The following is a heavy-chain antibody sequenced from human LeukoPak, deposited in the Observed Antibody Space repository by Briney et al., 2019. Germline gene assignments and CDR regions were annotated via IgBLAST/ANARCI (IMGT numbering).Heavy chain of an antibody. CDR3: ARDDGAAAGIYDY. J-gene: IGHJ4*02. Sequence: AGGSLRLSCAASGFTFSSYSMNWVRQAPGKGLEWVSYISSSSSTIYYADSVKGRSTISRDNAKNSLYLQMNSLRAEDTAVYYCARDDGAAAGIYDYWGQGTLVTVSS. D-gene: IGHD6-13*01. CDR1: GFTFSSYS. V-gene: IGHV3-48*01. CDR2: ISSSSSTI.